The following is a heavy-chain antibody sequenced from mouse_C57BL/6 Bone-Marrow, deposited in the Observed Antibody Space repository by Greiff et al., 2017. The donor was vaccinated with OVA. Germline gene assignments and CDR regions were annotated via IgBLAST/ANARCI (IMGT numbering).Heavy chain of an antibody. Sequence: QVHVKQSGAELVRPGASVTLSCKASGYTFTDYEMHWVKQTPVHGLEWIGAIDPETGGTAYNQKFKGKAILTADKSSSTAYMELRSLTSEDSAVYYCTRDWDLFDYWGQGTTLTVSS. D-gene: IGHD4-1*01. CDR2: IDPETGGT. CDR3: TRDWDLFDY. J-gene: IGHJ2*01. V-gene: IGHV1-15*01. CDR1: GYTFTDYE.